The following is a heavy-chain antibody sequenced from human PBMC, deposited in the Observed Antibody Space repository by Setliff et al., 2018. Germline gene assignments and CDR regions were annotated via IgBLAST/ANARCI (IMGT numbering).Heavy chain of an antibody. V-gene: IGHV1-46*01. CDR3: ARGRNYNFWSGYYNYYYYGMDV. CDR1: GYTFTSYY. D-gene: IGHD3-3*01. J-gene: IGHJ6*02. CDR2: INPSGGST. Sequence: GASVKVSCKASGYTFTSYYMHWVRQAPGQGLEWMGIINPSGGSTSYAQKFQGRVTMTRDTFTSTVYMELSSLRSEDTAVYYCARGRNYNFWSGYYNYYYYGMDVWGQGTTVTVSS.